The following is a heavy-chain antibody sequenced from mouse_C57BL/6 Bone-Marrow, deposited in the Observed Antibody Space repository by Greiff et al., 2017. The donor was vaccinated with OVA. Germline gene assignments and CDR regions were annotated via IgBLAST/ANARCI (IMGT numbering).Heavy chain of an antibody. CDR3: ARWGNWAWFAY. CDR2: IDPSDSYT. Sequence: VQLQQPGAELVKPGASVKLSCKASGYTFTSYWMQWVKQRPGQGLEWIGEIDPSDSYTNYNQKFKGKATLTVDTSSSTAYMQLSSLTSEESAVYYGARWGNWAWFAYWGQGTVVTVSA. J-gene: IGHJ3*01. V-gene: IGHV1-50*01. CDR1: GYTFTSYW. D-gene: IGHD4-1*01.